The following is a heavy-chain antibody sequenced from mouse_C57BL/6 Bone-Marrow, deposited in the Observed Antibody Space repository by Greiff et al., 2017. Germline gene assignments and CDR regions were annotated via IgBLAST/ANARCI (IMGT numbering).Heavy chain of an antibody. CDR3: AMPTVVATDY. J-gene: IGHJ2*01. CDR2: IHPNSGST. V-gene: IGHV1-64*01. Sequence: QVQLQQPGAELVKPGASVKLSCKASGYTFTSYWMHWVKQRPGQGLEWIGMIHPNSGSTNYNEKFKSKATLTVDKSSSTAYMQLSSLTSEDTAVYYCAMPTVVATDYWGQGTTLTVSS. CDR1: GYTFTSYW. D-gene: IGHD1-1*01.